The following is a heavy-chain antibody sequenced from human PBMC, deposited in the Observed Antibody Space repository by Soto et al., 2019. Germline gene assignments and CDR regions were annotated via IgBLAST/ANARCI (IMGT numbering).Heavy chain of an antibody. J-gene: IGHJ4*02. CDR1: GFTFDDYG. Sequence: EVQLVESGGGVVRPGGSLRLSCAASGFTFDDYGMSWVRQAPGKGLEWVSGINWYGGSTGYADSVKGRFTISRDNAKNSLYMQMNSLRAEDTALYHCARGGYDSHQFDYWGQGTLVTVSS. V-gene: IGHV3-20*01. CDR3: ARGGYDSHQFDY. CDR2: INWYGGST. D-gene: IGHD5-12*01.